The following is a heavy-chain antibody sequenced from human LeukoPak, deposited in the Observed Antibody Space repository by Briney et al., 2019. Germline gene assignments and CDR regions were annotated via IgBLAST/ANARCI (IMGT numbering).Heavy chain of an antibody. CDR3: ARPHRGGTVTTYDC. D-gene: IGHD4-17*01. J-gene: IGHJ4*02. Sequence: GGSLRLSCAASGFTFRSYAMNWVRQAPGKGLEWVSAITSDGSTYYADSVKGRFTLSRDNSKNTLYLQMNSLRAEDTAVYYCARPHRGGTVTTYDCWGQGTLSPSPQ. CDR1: GFTFRSYA. CDR2: ITSDGST. V-gene: IGHV3-23*01.